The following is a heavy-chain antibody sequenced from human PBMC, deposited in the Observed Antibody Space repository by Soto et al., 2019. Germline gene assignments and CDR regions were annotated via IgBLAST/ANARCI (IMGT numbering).Heavy chain of an antibody. Sequence: EVQLLESGGGLVQPGGSLRLSCAASGFTFSNYAMGWVRQAPGKGLEWVSTITDSGGSTYYTPSVKGRFAVSRDNSKNTLYLEVNSLRAEDTAVYFCARPYGGKIWDAFDVWGQGTVVTVSS. J-gene: IGHJ3*01. CDR2: ITDSGGST. CDR1: GFTFSNYA. CDR3: ARPYGGKIWDAFDV. V-gene: IGHV3-23*01. D-gene: IGHD2-15*01.